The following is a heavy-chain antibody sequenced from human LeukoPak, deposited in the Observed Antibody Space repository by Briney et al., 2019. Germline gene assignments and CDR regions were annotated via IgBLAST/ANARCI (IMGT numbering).Heavy chain of an antibody. CDR1: GYTFSRYW. CDR2: IKQDGIEK. J-gene: IGHJ5*02. V-gene: IGHV3-7*03. CDR3: ARDRVNGAAAGSNH. Sequence: GGCLRLSCAASGYTFSRYWMSCVRQAPGKGLGRVSNIKQDGIEKYYMDSLRGRVTLSRDNTKNALYPQMNSLRDEDTAVYYCARDRVNGAAAGSNHWGQRPVVPVS. D-gene: IGHD6-13*01.